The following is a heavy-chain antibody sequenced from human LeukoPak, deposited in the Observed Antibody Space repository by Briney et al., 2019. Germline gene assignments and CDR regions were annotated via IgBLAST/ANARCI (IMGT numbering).Heavy chain of an antibody. Sequence: ASVKVSCKASGYTFTGYFMHWVRQATGQGLEWMAWMNPNSGNTGYAQKFQDRITLTRDTSTSTAYMELSSLTSEDTAVYYCARAAMVRGSWWFDPWGQGTLVTVSS. CDR2: MNPNSGNT. CDR1: GYTFTGYF. CDR3: ARAAMVRGSWWFDP. J-gene: IGHJ5*02. V-gene: IGHV1-8*02. D-gene: IGHD3-10*01.